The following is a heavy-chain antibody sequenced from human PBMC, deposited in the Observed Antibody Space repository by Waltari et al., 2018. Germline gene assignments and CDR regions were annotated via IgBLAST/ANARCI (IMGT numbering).Heavy chain of an antibody. CDR3: AKMVDGSSSMYDY. Sequence: EVQLLESGGGLIEPGGSLRLSCVGSGFTFRTYGMAWVRQAPGEGVEYVSHMRGSDGDLREYADSVKGRFTVSRDNSKSTVYLEMKSLRVEDTAVYYCAKMVDGSSSMYDYWGQGTLVTVSS. J-gene: IGHJ4*02. V-gene: IGHV3-23*01. D-gene: IGHD2-2*01. CDR2: MRGSDGDLR. CDR1: GFTFRTYG.